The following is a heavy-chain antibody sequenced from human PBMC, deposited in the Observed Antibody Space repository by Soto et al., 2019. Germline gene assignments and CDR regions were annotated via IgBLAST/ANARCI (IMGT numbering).Heavy chain of an antibody. V-gene: IGHV3-15*07. CDR3: TPLALKDVSGWYDLSD. CDR2: IKSKIDGETT. Sequence: EAQLVESGGGLVKPGGSLRLSCAASGFTFSNVWMHWVRQSPGKGLEWVGRIKSKIDGETTDYSSPVKGRFSISRDDIKNTLIMQKNSLKTEDTAVYYFTPLALKDVSGWYDLSDGGQGTLVTVSS. CDR1: GFTFSNVW. D-gene: IGHD6-19*01. J-gene: IGHJ4*02.